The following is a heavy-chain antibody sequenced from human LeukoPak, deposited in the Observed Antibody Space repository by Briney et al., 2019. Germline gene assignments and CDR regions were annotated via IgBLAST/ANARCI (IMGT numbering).Heavy chain of an antibody. Sequence: GGSLRLSCAASGFTFSNNDLSWVRQAPGKGLEWVSAISAGSGATYYADSVKGRFTISRDNVKNTLYLQMNSLRVEGTAVYYCAKGGWLENYWGQGTLVTVSS. CDR2: ISAGSGAT. CDR1: GFTFSNND. D-gene: IGHD5-12*01. V-gene: IGHV3-23*01. J-gene: IGHJ4*02. CDR3: AKGGWLENY.